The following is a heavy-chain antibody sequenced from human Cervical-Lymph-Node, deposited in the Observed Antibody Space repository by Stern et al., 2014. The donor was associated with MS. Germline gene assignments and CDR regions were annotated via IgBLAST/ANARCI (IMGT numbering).Heavy chain of an antibody. CDR2: MSGGGDRT. Sequence: EVQLVESGGGLAQPGGSLRLSCAASGFTFRSFAMSWVRQAPGKGLEWISAMSGGGDRTYYADSVKGRFTISRDNSKNTLYLQMNSLRADDTAVYYCAKTFYDVWSGYFRWFDYWGQGTLVTVSS. V-gene: IGHV3-23*04. CDR1: GFTFRSFA. CDR3: AKTFYDVWSGYFRWFDY. J-gene: IGHJ4*02. D-gene: IGHD3-3*01.